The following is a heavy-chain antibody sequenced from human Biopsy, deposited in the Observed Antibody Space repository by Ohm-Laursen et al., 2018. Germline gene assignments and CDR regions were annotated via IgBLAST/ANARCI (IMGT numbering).Heavy chain of an antibody. CDR1: GYSFITYD. Sequence: SVKVSCKSSGYSFITYDVNWVRQARGQGLEWMGWMIPSSGKTGYAQRFQGRVTLTMNTSISTAYMELSGLRSEDTAVYFCARGYSRRVSIFEASIYWFDTWGQGTLVTVSS. J-gene: IGHJ5*02. V-gene: IGHV1-8*01. CDR2: MIPSSGKT. D-gene: IGHD6-6*01. CDR3: ARGYSRRVSIFEASIYWFDT.